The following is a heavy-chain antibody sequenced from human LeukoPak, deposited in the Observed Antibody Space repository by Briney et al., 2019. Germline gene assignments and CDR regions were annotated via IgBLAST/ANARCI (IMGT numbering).Heavy chain of an antibody. J-gene: IGHJ4*02. CDR1: GFTFSSYG. CDR2: ISYDGGSK. D-gene: IGHD3-9*01. V-gene: IGHV3-30*18. Sequence: GGSLRLSCAASGFTFSSYGMHWVRQAPGKGLEWVAVISYDGGSKHYADPVKGRFTISRDNSKNTLYLQMNSLRAEDTAVYYCAKDRSTSNILTGYQDNWGQGTLVTVSS. CDR3: AKDRSTSNILTGYQDN.